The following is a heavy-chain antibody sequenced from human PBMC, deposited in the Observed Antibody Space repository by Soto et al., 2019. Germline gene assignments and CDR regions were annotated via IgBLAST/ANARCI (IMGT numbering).Heavy chain of an antibody. CDR2: VSFAGTNK. V-gene: IGHV3-30-3*01. Sequence: QVQLVESGGGVVQPGRSLRLSCVASGFTFSNYVMHWVRRAPGKGLEWVAVVSFAGTNKYYPDSVKGRFTISRDNSRNTLSLEMHSLTAEDTAVYYCAREGSAVGYHGLDVWGQGTPVTVSP. D-gene: IGHD1-26*01. CDR3: AREGSAVGYHGLDV. J-gene: IGHJ6*01. CDR1: GFTFSNYV.